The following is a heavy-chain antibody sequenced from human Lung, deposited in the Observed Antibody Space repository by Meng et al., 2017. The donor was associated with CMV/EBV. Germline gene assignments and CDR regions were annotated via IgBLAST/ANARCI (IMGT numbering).Heavy chain of an antibody. CDR3: ARDDSSS. J-gene: IGHJ5*02. V-gene: IGHV3-30-3*01. CDR1: GFTSRSYA. CDR2: ISYDGSNK. D-gene: IGHD3-22*01. Sequence: QGRLVVTGWGVVSLRRSLSRYCTACGFTSRSYAMHWVRQAPGKGLEWVAVISYDGSNKYYANSVKGRFTNSRDNSQNTLYLQMNSLSAEVTAVYYCARDDSSSWGQGTLVTVSS.